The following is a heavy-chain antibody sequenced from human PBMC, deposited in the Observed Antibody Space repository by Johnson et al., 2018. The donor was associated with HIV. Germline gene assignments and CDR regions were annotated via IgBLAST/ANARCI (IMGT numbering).Heavy chain of an antibody. CDR2: ISSSGSTI. D-gene: IGHD1-1*01. V-gene: IGHV3-11*04. J-gene: IGHJ3*01. Sequence: QVQLVESGGGSVQPGGSLRLSCAASGFTFADYYMNWMRQAPGKGLEWVSHISSSGSTIYYADSVKGRFTISRDNAKKSLYLQMNSLRAEDTAVYFCATIWRNEGRHSFDVWGQGTMVAVS. CDR3: ATIWRNEGRHSFDV. CDR1: GFTFADYY.